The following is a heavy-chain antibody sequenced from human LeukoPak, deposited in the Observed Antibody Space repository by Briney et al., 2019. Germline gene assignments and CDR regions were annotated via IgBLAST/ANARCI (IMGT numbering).Heavy chain of an antibody. J-gene: IGHJ4*02. D-gene: IGHD3-22*01. CDR2: INHSGST. V-gene: IGHV4-34*01. CDR1: GGSFSGYY. Sequence: SETLSLTCAVYGGSFSGYYWSWIRQPPGKGLEWIGEINHSGSTNYNPSLKSRVTISVDTSKNQFSLKLSSVTAADTAVYYCALTYDSSGYGYWCQGTLVTVSS. CDR3: ALTYDSSGYGY.